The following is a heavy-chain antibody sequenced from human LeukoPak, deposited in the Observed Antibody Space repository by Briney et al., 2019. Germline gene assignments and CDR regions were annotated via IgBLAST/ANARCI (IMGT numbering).Heavy chain of an antibody. V-gene: IGHV1-2*02. D-gene: IGHD5-24*01. CDR1: GYTFTDYY. J-gene: IGHJ4*02. CDR3: ARGSLEMSTIAYLDY. Sequence: GASVKVSCKASGYTFTDYYSHWVRQAPGQGLEWMGWINPTTGSAGFAQKFQGRVTMTRDSSISTAYMELSRLTSDDTAVFYCARGSLEMSTIAYLDYWGQGTLVTVSS. CDR2: INPTTGSA.